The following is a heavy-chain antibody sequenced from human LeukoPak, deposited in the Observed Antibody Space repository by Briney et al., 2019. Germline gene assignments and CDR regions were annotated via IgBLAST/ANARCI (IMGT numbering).Heavy chain of an antibody. J-gene: IGHJ4*02. CDR1: GGSISSGDYY. V-gene: IGHV4-39*01. D-gene: IGHD6-13*01. CDR2: IYYSGST. Sequence: SETLSLTCTVSGGSISSGDYYWGWIRQPPGKGLEWIGSIYYSGSTYYNPSLKSRVTISVDTSKNQFSLKVSSVTAADTAIYYCASPYSSSWSFDYWGQGTLVTVSS. CDR3: ASPYSSSWSFDY.